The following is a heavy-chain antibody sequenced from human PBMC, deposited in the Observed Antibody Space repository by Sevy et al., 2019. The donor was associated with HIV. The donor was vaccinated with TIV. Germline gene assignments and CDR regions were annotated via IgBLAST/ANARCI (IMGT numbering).Heavy chain of an antibody. CDR1: GGSMTSYY. D-gene: IGHD2-21*02. Sequence: SETLSLTCTVSGGSMTSYYWNWIRQPPGKGLEWIGYIYYSGSTNYNPSLKSQVTMSVDTSKNLFSLTLISVTAADTAVYHCARSVGTGNYFDYWGQGALVTVSS. CDR3: ARSVGTGNYFDY. CDR2: IYYSGST. J-gene: IGHJ4*02. V-gene: IGHV4-59*13.